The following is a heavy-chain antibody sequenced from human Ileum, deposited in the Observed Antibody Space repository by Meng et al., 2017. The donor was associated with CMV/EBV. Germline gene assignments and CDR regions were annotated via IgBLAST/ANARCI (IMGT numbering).Heavy chain of an antibody. CDR3: AKAGYYYDSSDY. V-gene: IGHV4-39*07. J-gene: IGHJ4*02. D-gene: IGHD3-22*01. CDR1: GGSISSSSYY. Sequence: SETLSLTCTVSGGSISSSSYYWGWIRQPPGKGLEWIGSIYYSGSTYYNPSLKSRVTISVDTSKNQFSLKLSSVTAADTAVYYCAKAGYYYDSSDYWGQGTEVTVSS. CDR2: IYYSGST.